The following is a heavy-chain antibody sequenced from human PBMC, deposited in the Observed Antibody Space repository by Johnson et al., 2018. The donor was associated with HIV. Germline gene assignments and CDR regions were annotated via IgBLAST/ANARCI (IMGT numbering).Heavy chain of an antibody. CDR2: ISYDGRNK. Sequence: QVLLVESGGGVVQPGRSLRLSCAASGFTFSSYAMHWVRQAPGKGLEWVAVISYDGRNKYYADYVKGRFTISRDNAKNSLYLQMNSLRAEDTAVYYCARDRIRSSHAFDIWGQGTMVTVSS. CDR1: GFTFSSYA. CDR3: ARDRIRSSHAFDI. V-gene: IGHV3-30*04. D-gene: IGHD6-6*01. J-gene: IGHJ3*02.